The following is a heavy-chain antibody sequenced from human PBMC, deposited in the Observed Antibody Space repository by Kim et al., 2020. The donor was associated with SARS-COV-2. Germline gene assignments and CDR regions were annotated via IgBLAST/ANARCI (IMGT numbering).Heavy chain of an antibody. V-gene: IGHV3-30*07. J-gene: IGHJ6*02. D-gene: IGHD6-13*01. CDR3: AREGQQLVGGMDG. Sequence: ADSEKRRLTNSSDNSTNTLYLQMNGLRAEDTAVYYCAREGQQLVGGMDGWGQGTTVTVSS.